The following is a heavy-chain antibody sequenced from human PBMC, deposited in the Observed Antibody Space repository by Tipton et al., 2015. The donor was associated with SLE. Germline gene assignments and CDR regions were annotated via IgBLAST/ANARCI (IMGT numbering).Heavy chain of an antibody. D-gene: IGHD6-6*01. V-gene: IGHV1-69*15. Sequence: QSGPEVKKPGSSVKVSCKASGGTFSSYAISWVRQAPGQGLEWMGRIIPIFGTANYAQKFQGRVTITADESTSTAYMELRSLRSDDTAVYYCARDGGSSSLAFDYWGQGTLVTVSS. CDR1: GGTFSSYA. CDR3: ARDGGSSSLAFDY. J-gene: IGHJ4*02. CDR2: IIPIFGTA.